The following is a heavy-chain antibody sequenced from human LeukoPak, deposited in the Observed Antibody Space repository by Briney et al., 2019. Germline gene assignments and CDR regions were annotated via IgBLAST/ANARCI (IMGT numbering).Heavy chain of an antibody. D-gene: IGHD6-13*01. J-gene: IGHJ3*02. CDR2: TYYRSKWYN. V-gene: IGHV6-1*01. CDR1: GDSVSSNSAA. Sequence: SQTLSLTCAISGDSVSSNSAAWNWIRQSPSRGLEWLGRTYYRSKWYNDYAVSVKSRITINPDTSKNQFSLQLNSVTPEDTAVYYCARVSPSSRWSEHDAFDIWGQGTMVTVSS. CDR3: ARVSPSSRWSEHDAFDI.